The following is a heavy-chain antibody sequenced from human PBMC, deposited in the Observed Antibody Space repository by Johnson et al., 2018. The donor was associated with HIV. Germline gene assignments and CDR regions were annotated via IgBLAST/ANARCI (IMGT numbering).Heavy chain of an antibody. Sequence: LVESGGGLIQPGGSLRLSCAASGFTVSSNYMSWVRQAPGTGLEWVSVIYSGGSTYYADSVKGRFTISRDNSKNTLYQQMNSLRAEDTAVYYCAKGGSGTTRIRAQKGAFDIWGQGTMVTVSS. J-gene: IGHJ3*02. D-gene: IGHD6-19*01. V-gene: IGHV3-66*03. CDR1: GFTVSSNY. CDR3: AKGGSGTTRIRAQKGAFDI. CDR2: IYSGGST.